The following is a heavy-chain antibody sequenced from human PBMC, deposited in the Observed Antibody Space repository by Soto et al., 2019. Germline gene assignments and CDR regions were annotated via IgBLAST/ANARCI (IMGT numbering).Heavy chain of an antibody. CDR3: ARYNSYAIDY. J-gene: IGHJ4*02. CDR2: IHYSGTT. CDR1: GTSISSYY. D-gene: IGHD2-8*01. V-gene: IGHV4-59*01. Sequence: ASETLSLTCTVSGTSISSYYWGWIRQPPGEGLEWIANIHYSGTTNYNPSLASRVTLSVDTSKNQFSLKMTSVTAADRAMYFCARYNSYAIDYWGRGTLVTVSS.